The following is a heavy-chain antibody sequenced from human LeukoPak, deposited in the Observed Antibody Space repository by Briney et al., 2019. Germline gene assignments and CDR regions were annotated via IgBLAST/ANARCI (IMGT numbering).Heavy chain of an antibody. D-gene: IGHD6-19*01. CDR2: ISAGGDST. V-gene: IGHV3-23*01. CDR3: AKDRAGGWYYD. Sequence: GGALRLSCAASTFTFRSYAMSWVRQAPGKGLEWVSTISAGGDSTNYADSVKGRFTISRDNSKNTLSLQMSSLRAEDTAVYYCAKDRAGGWYYDWGQGALVAVSS. J-gene: IGHJ4*02. CDR1: TFTFRSYA.